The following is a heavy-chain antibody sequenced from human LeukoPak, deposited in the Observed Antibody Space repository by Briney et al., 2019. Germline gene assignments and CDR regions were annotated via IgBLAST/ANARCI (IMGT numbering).Heavy chain of an antibody. Sequence: GESLKISCKGSGYSFTSYWIGWVRQMPGKGLEWMGIIYPGDSDTRYSPSFQGQVTISADKSISTAYLQWSSLEASDTAMYYCVSGRFYTMIVAPSGMDVWGQGTTVTVSS. V-gene: IGHV5-51*01. CDR3: VSGRFYTMIVAPSGMDV. J-gene: IGHJ6*02. D-gene: IGHD3-22*01. CDR1: GYSFTSYW. CDR2: IYPGDSDT.